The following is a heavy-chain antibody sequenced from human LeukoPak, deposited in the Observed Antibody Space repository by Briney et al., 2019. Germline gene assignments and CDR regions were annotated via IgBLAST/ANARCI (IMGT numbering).Heavy chain of an antibody. CDR1: GFTFSNYA. CDR2: ISYDGTNQ. Sequence: GGSLRLSCAASGFTFSNYAMHWVRQAPGKGLEWVALISYDGTNQYYADSVKGRFTISRDNSENTLSLQMNSLRAEDTALYYCARAAYSSTWYSRYFDLWGRGTLVTVSS. V-gene: IGHV3-30*03. J-gene: IGHJ2*01. D-gene: IGHD6-13*01. CDR3: ARAAYSSTWYSRYFDL.